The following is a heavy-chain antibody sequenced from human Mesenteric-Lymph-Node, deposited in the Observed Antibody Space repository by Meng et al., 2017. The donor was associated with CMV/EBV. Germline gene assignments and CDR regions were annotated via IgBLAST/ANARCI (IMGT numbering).Heavy chain of an antibody. CDR1: GFTFTNYA. Sequence: LSLTCAASGFTFTNYAMNWVRQAPGKGLEWVSTVRATDGNTFYADSVKGRFTISRDNSKNTLYLQMNSLRAEDTALYYCAGFDLDAFEIWGHGTMVTVSS. CDR2: VRATDGNT. J-gene: IGHJ3*02. V-gene: IGHV3-23*01. CDR3: AGFDLDAFEI.